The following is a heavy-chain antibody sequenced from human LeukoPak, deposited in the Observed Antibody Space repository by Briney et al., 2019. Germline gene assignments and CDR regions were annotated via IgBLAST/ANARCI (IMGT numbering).Heavy chain of an antibody. D-gene: IGHD6-13*01. CDR1: GFTFSSYW. CDR2: IKQDGSEK. CDR3: ARDEHVTSWDRAFDI. J-gene: IGHJ3*02. Sequence: GGSLRLSCAASGFTFSSYWMSWVRQAPGKGLEWVANIKQDGSEKYYVDSVKGRFTISRDNAKNSLYLQMNSLRAEDTAVYYCARDEHVTSWDRAFDIWGQGTMVTVSS. V-gene: IGHV3-7*01.